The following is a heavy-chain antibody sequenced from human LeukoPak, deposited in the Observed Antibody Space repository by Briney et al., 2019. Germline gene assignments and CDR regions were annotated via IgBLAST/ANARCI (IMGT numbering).Heavy chain of an antibody. CDR2: IRYDGSNK. J-gene: IGHJ6*03. D-gene: IGHD3-10*01. CDR3: AKGGSDYYYYYMDV. Sequence: GGSLRLSCAASGFTFSSYGMHWVRQAPGQGLEWGAFIRYDGSNKYYADSVKGRFTISRDNSKNTLYLQMNSLRAEDTAVYYCAKGGSDYYYYYMDVWGKGTTVTVSS. V-gene: IGHV3-30*02. CDR1: GFTFSSYG.